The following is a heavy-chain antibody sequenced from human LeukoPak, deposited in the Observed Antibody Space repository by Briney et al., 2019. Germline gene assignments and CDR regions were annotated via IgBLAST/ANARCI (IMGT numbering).Heavy chain of an antibody. CDR2: ISSSSNYI. D-gene: IGHD2-2*01. CDR1: GFTFSSYS. Sequence: GGSLRLSCAASGFTFSSYSMNWVREAPGKGLEWVSSISSSSNYIYYADSVKGRFTISRDNAKNSLFLQMNRLRAEDTAVYYCAGPSSTVYWSQGTLVTVSS. CDR3: AGPSSTVY. J-gene: IGHJ4*02. V-gene: IGHV3-21*01.